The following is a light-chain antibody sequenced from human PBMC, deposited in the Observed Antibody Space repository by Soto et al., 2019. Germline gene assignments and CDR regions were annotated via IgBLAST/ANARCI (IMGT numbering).Light chain of an antibody. CDR3: SSYTTSTTVV. V-gene: IGLV2-14*03. J-gene: IGLJ1*01. Sequence: QSALAQPASVFGSPGQSITFSCTGTSSDVGGYNFVSWYQQHPGKAPKLMIYEVSSRPSGVSNRFSGSKSGNTASLTISGLQPEEEADYYCSSYTTSTTVVFGTVTKVTVL. CDR2: EVS. CDR1: SSDVGGYNF.